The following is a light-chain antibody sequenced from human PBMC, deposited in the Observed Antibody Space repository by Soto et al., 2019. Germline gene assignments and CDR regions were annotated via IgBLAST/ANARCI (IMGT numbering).Light chain of an antibody. CDR2: DAS. J-gene: IGKJ5*01. CDR3: QQYDNLPIT. Sequence: DIQMTQSPSSLSASVGDRVTITCQASQNISNYLNWYQQKPGKAPKLLIYDASNWETGVPSRFSGSGSGTDSTFTISRLQPEDIATYYCQQYDNLPITFGQGTRLEIK. V-gene: IGKV1-33*01. CDR1: QNISNY.